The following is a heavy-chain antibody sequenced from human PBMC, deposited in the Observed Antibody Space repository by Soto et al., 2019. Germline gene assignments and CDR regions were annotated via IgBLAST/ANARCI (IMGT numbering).Heavy chain of an antibody. Sequence: GASVKVSFKASGYTFTGYYMHWVRQAPGQGLEWMGWINPNSGGTNCAQKFQGRVTMTRDTSISTAYMELSRLRSDDTAVYYCARGKGAYYFDYWGQGTLVTVSS. J-gene: IGHJ4*02. V-gene: IGHV1-2*02. CDR3: ARGKGAYYFDY. D-gene: IGHD1-26*01. CDR1: GYTFTGYY. CDR2: INPNSGGT.